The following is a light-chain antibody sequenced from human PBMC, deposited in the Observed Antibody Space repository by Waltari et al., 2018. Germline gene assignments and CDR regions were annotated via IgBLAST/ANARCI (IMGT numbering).Light chain of an antibody. CDR3: QQYGSSPLYT. Sequence: EIMLTQSPGTLSLSPGERATLSCRASQSDSSSYLAWYQQKPGQAPRLLIYGASSRATGIPDRFSGSGSATDFTLTISRLEPEDFAVYYGQQYGSSPLYTFGQGTKLEIK. J-gene: IGKJ2*01. V-gene: IGKV3-20*01. CDR1: QSDSSSY. CDR2: GAS.